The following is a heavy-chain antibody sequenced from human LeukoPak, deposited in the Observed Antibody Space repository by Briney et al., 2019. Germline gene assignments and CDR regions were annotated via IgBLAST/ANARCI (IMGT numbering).Heavy chain of an antibody. CDR3: ARGYYYDSSGYDY. J-gene: IGHJ4*02. CDR2: INHSGST. V-gene: IGHV4-34*01. Sequence: PSETLSLTCAVYGGSFSGYYWSWIRQPPGKGLEWIGEINHSGSTNYNPPLKSRVTISVDTSKNQFSLKLSSVTAADTAVYYCARGYYYDSSGYDYWGQGTLVTVSS. CDR1: GGSFSGYY. D-gene: IGHD3-22*01.